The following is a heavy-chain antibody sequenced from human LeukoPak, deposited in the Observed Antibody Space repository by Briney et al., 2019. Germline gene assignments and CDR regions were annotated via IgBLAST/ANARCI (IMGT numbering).Heavy chain of an antibody. Sequence: PGGSLRLSCAASGFTFSDHYMDWVRQAPGKGLEWVGRTRNKANSYTTEYAASVKGRFTISRDDSKNSLYLQMNSPKTEDTAVYYCAREKTSSDVVVPAAIPGGYYYMDVWGKGTTVTVSS. D-gene: IGHD2-2*01. CDR2: TRNKANSYTT. V-gene: IGHV3-72*01. J-gene: IGHJ6*03. CDR3: AREKTSSDVVVPAAIPGGYYYMDV. CDR1: GFTFSDHY.